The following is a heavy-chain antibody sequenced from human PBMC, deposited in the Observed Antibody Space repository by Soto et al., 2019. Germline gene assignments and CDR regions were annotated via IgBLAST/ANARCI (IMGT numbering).Heavy chain of an antibody. CDR1: GFTFSSYA. CDR3: VKAGYRSRWYSGIDY. Sequence: PGGSLRLSCSASGFTFSSYAMHWVRQAPGKGLEYVSAISSNGGSTYYADSGKGRFTISRDNSKNTLYLQMSSLRAEDTAVYYCVKAGYRSRWYSGIDYWGKGTLVTVSS. D-gene: IGHD6-13*01. CDR2: ISSNGGST. V-gene: IGHV3-64D*06. J-gene: IGHJ4*02.